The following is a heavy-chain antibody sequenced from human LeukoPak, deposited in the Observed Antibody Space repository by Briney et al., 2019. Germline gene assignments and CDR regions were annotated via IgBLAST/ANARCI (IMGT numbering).Heavy chain of an antibody. D-gene: IGHD1-26*01. CDR2: ININTGNP. CDR3: ARSGSWDPSIGGIDFDY. CDR1: GYTFSSYA. J-gene: IGHJ4*02. V-gene: IGHV7-4-1*02. Sequence: ASVKVSCKASGYTFSSYAMNWVRQAPGQGLEWMGWININTGNPTYAQGFTGRFAFSLDTSVSTAYLQISSLKAEDTAVYYCARSGSWDPSIGGIDFDYWGQGTLVTVPS.